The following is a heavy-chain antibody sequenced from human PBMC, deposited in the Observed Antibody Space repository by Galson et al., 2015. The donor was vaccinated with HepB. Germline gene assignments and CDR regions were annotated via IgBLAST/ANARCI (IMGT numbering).Heavy chain of an antibody. J-gene: IGHJ2*01. CDR2: ISPGSDYI. V-gene: IGHV3-21*01. Sequence: SLRLSCAASGFTVSSYGLSWVRQAPGKGLEWVASISPGSDYIHYADSVRGRFAISRDNAKNSLYLQMNSLRAEDTSVYYCARDPSTWYFDLWGRSTLVTVSS. CDR3: ARDPSTWYFDL. CDR1: GFTVSSYG.